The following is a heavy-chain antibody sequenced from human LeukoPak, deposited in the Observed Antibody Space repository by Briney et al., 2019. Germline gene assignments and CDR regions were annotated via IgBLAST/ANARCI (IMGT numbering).Heavy chain of an antibody. J-gene: IGHJ4*02. CDR2: INHSRST. V-gene: IGHV4-34*01. D-gene: IGHD5-18*01. CDR1: GGSFSGYY. CDR3: ARVDTAMEIDY. Sequence: PSETLSLTCAVYGGSFSGYYWSWIRQPPGEGLEWIGEINHSRSTNYNPSLKSRVTISVDTSKNQFSLKLSSVTAADTAVYYCARVDTAMEIDYWGQGTLVTVSS.